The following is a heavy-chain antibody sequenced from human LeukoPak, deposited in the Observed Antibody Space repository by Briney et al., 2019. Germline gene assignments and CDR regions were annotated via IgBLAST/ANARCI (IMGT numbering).Heavy chain of an antibody. V-gene: IGHV3-30-3*01. Sequence: GGSLRLSCAASGFTFSSYAVHWVRQAPGKGLEWVAVISYDGSNKYYADSVKGRFTISRDNSKNTLYLQMNSLRAEDTAVYYCARALRASYFDYWGQGTLVTVSS. J-gene: IGHJ4*02. CDR2: ISYDGSNK. CDR3: ARALRASYFDY. CDR1: GFTFSSYA.